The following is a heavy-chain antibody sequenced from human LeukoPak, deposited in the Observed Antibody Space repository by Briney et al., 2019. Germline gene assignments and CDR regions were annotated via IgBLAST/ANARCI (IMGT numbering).Heavy chain of an antibody. V-gene: IGHV4-61*02. D-gene: IGHD4-17*01. CDR1: GGSISSGSYY. CDR3: ARDHDGDYWYYFHY. Sequence: PSQTLSLTCTVSGGSISSGSYYWSWIRQPAGKGVEWIGRIYTSGSTNYNPSLKSRVTISVDTSKNQFSLKLSSVTAADTAVYYCARDHDGDYWYYFHYWGQGTLVTVSS. J-gene: IGHJ4*02. CDR2: IYTSGST.